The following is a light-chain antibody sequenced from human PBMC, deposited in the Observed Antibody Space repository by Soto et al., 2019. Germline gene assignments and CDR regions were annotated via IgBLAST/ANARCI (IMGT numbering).Light chain of an antibody. CDR3: TSYAGSYADVV. V-gene: IGLV2-8*01. J-gene: IGLJ2*01. Sequence: QSVLTQPPSASGSPGQSVTISCTGASSDFGGTNYVSWYQQHPGKAPKLMIFEVTKRPSGVPDRFSRSKSGNTASLTVSGLQAEDEADSYCTSYAGSYADVVFGGGTKLTVL. CDR1: SSDFGGTNY. CDR2: EVT.